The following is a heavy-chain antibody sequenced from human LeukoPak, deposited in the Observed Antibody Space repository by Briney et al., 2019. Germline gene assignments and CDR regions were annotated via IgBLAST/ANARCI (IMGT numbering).Heavy chain of an antibody. D-gene: IGHD3-9*01. Sequence: SETLSLTCTVSGGSISSYYWSWIRQPAGKGLECIGRIYTSGSTNYNPSLKSRVTMSVDTSKNQFSLKLSSVTAADTAVYYCARDLEVRYFDWLLLRRGNLFDPWGQGTLVTVSS. V-gene: IGHV4-4*07. J-gene: IGHJ5*02. CDR3: ARDLEVRYFDWLLLRRGNLFDP. CDR1: GGSISSYY. CDR2: IYTSGST.